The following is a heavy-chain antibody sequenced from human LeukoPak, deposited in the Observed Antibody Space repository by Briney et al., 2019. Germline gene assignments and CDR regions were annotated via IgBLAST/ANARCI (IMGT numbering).Heavy chain of an antibody. D-gene: IGHD1-26*01. CDR2: INPNSGGT. Sequence: ASVKVSCKASGYTFTGYYMHWVRQAPGQGLEWMGWINPNSGGTNYAQKFQGRVIMTRDTSISTAYMELSRLRSDDTAVYYCARTDPYTLVGATKSPFDPWGQGTLVTVSS. J-gene: IGHJ5*02. CDR1: GYTFTGYY. V-gene: IGHV1-2*02. CDR3: ARTDPYTLVGATKSPFDP.